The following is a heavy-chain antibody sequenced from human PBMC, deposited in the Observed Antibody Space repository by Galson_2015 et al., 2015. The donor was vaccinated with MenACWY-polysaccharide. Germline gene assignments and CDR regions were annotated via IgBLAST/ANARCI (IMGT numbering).Heavy chain of an antibody. CDR2: ISGSGSTT. V-gene: IGHV3-23*01. D-gene: IGHD4-17*01. Sequence: SLRLSCAASGFTFSNYAMSWVRQAPGKGLDWVSAISGSGSTTYYADSVKGRFAISRENSKNTLYLQMSSLRVEDTAVYYCAKRAPRVTSLFYGMDVWGQGTTVTFSS. J-gene: IGHJ6*02. CDR1: GFTFSNYA. CDR3: AKRAPRVTSLFYGMDV.